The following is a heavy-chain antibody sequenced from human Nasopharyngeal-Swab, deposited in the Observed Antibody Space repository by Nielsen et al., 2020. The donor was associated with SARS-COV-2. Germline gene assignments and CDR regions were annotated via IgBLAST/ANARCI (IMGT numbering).Heavy chain of an antibody. CDR3: ARGYGDYDY. D-gene: IGHD4-17*01. V-gene: IGHV4-34*01. Sequence: WFRQPPGKGLKWIGEINHSGSTNYNPSLKSRVAISVDTSKNQFSLKLSSVTAADTAVYYCARGYGDYDYWGQGTLVTVSS. CDR2: INHSGST. J-gene: IGHJ4*02.